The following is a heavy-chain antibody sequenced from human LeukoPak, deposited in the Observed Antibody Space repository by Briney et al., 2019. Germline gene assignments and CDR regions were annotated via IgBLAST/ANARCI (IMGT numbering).Heavy chain of an antibody. Sequence: ASVKVSCRASGYTFTDYYMHWVRQAPGHGLEWMGWINPNSGGTNYAQKFQGRVTMTRDTSISTAYMELSRLRSDDTAMYYCAMNWNYNYWGQGTLVTVSS. D-gene: IGHD1-7*01. V-gene: IGHV1-2*02. CDR3: AMNWNYNY. CDR2: INPNSGGT. J-gene: IGHJ4*02. CDR1: GYTFTDYY.